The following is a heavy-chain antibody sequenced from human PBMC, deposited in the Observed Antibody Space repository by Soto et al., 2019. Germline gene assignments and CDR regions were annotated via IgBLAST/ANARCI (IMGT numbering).Heavy chain of an antibody. J-gene: IGHJ4*02. D-gene: IGHD3-9*01. CDR2: IYYSGST. V-gene: IGHV4-39*02. CDR3: ARDILYRLDY. CDR1: GGSVSSSGYY. Sequence: SETLCRTWTVAGGSVSSSGYYWGWIRQPPGKGLEWIGSIYYSGSTYYNPSLKSRGTISVDTSKNQFSLKLSSVTAADTAAYFCARDILYRLDYWGQGILVT.